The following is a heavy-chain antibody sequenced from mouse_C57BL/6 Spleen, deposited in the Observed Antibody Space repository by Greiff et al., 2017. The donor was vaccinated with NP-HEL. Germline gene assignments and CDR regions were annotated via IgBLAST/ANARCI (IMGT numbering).Heavy chain of an antibody. CDR3: ARNSASYYAMDY. J-gene: IGHJ4*01. D-gene: IGHD6-1*01. Sequence: QVQLQQSGPELVKPGASVKISCKASGYSFTSYYIHWVKQRPGQGLEWIGWIYPGSGNTKYNEKFKGKATLTADTSSSTAYMQLSSLTSEDSAVYYCARNSASYYAMDYWGQGTSVTVSS. CDR2: IYPGSGNT. CDR1: GYSFTSYY. V-gene: IGHV1-66*01.